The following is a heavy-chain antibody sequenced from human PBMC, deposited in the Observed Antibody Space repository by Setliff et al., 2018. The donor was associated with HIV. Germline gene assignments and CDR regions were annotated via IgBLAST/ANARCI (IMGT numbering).Heavy chain of an antibody. D-gene: IGHD1-26*01. CDR3: VRGAVGVSAFDY. CDR2: IRNKGNSYTT. V-gene: IGHV3-72*01. CDR1: GFTFSDHY. J-gene: IGHJ4*02. Sequence: LRLSCEASGFTFSDHYMDWVRQAPGKGLEWVGRIRNKGNSYTTEYVASVKGRFTVSRDDSKNSLYLQMNNLKTDDTAVYYCVRGAVGVSAFDYWGQGTLVTVSS.